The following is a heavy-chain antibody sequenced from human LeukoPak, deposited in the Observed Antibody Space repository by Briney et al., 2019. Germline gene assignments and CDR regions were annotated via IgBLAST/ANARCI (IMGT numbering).Heavy chain of an antibody. V-gene: IGHV4-4*07. CDR3: ARVTPFGTGTTLGAFDI. Sequence: SETLSLTCTVSGGSISSYYWSWIRQPAGKGLEWIGRIYTSGSTNYNPSLKSRVTMSVDTSKNQFSLKLSSVTAADTAVYYCARVTPFGTGTTLGAFDIWGQGTMVTVSS. CDR2: IYTSGST. J-gene: IGHJ3*02. CDR1: GGSISSYY. D-gene: IGHD1-1*01.